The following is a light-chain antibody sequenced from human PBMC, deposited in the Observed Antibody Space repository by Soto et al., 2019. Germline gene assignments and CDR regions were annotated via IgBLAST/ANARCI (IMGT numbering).Light chain of an antibody. CDR2: DAS. CDR3: KKCDDAPRT. V-gene: IGKV1-27*01. Sequence: DIQMTQSPSSLSAAVGDRVTITCRASQGISNYLAWYQQKPGKVPKLLIYDASTLQSGVQSRFSGSGSGTDFTLTIRSLQPEDVATYYCKKCDDAPRTFGQGTKVDIK. J-gene: IGKJ1*01. CDR1: QGISNY.